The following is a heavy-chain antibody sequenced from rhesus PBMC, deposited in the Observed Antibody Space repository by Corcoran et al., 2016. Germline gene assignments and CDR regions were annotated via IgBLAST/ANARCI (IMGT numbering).Heavy chain of an antibody. CDR1: GGSISDSYR. Sequence: QVQLQESGPGVVKPSETLSLTCAVSGGSISDSYRWSWIRQPPGKGLEWIGYIGGSSGSTNYNLSIKSRVTISKDTSKNQFSLKLSSVTAADTAVYYCVRDRLEQGFDYWGQGVLVTVSS. V-gene: IGHV4S10*01. CDR3: VRDRLEQGFDY. D-gene: IGHD1-20*01. J-gene: IGHJ4*01. CDR2: IGGSSGST.